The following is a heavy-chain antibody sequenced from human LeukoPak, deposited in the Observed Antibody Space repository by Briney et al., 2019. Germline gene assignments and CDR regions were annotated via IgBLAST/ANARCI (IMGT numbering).Heavy chain of an antibody. CDR2: IWYDGSNE. D-gene: IGHD1-26*01. CDR1: GFTFSRYG. V-gene: IGHV3-33*01. Sequence: GGSLRLSCAASGFTFSRYGMHWVRQAPGKGLEWVAVIWYDGSNEYYADSVKGRFTIFRDNSKNTLHLQMNSVRVEDTAVYYCARPLVGDALDYWGQGTLVTVSS. J-gene: IGHJ4*02. CDR3: ARPLVGDALDY.